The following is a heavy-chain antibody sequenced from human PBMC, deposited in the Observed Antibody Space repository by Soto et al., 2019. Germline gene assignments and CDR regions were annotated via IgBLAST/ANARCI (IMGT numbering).Heavy chain of an antibody. J-gene: IGHJ4*02. Sequence: QVQLQESGPGLVKPSQTLSLTCTVSGGSISSGGYYWSWIRQHPGKGLEWIGYIYYSGSTYYNSSLNSRVIITVDTSKSQFSLKLSSVTAADTAVYYCARDPTGYYSDYWGQGILVTVSS. D-gene: IGHD3-9*01. CDR2: IYYSGST. CDR1: GGSISSGGYY. CDR3: ARDPTGYYSDY. V-gene: IGHV4-31*03.